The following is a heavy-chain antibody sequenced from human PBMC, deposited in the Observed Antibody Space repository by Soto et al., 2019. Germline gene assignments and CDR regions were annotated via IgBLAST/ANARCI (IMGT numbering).Heavy chain of an antibody. CDR3: ARRDKGSHAFDI. CDR2: IYYSGST. Sequence: SETLSLTCTFCGGSIRSSFWTLICQPPWKGLEWIGYIYYSGSTNYNPSLKSRVTISVDTSKNQFSLKLSSVTAADTAVYYCARRDKGSHAFDIWGQGTMVTVSS. V-gene: IGHV4-59*08. CDR1: GGSIRSSF. D-gene: IGHD3-10*01. J-gene: IGHJ3*02.